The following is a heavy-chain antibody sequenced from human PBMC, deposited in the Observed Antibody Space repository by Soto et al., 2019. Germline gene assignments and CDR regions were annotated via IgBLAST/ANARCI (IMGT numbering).Heavy chain of an antibody. J-gene: IGHJ4*02. CDR1: GFTFSSYA. V-gene: IGHV3-23*01. D-gene: IGHD3-9*01. CDR2: ISGSGGST. CDR3: AKIWRDDYDILTGYQKELFDY. Sequence: GGSLRLSCAASGFTFSSYAMSWVRQAPGKGLEWVSAISGSGGSTDYADSVKGRFTISRDNSKNTLYLQMNSLRAEDTDVYYYAKIWRDDYDILTGYQKELFDYWGQGTLVTVSS.